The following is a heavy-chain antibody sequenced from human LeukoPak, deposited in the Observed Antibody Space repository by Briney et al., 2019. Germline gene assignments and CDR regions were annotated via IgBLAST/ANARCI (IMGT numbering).Heavy chain of an antibody. Sequence: GGSLRLSCAASGFTFNSYSMNWVRQAPGKGLEWVSYISSTSSTIYYTESVKGRFAISRDNAKNSLYLQMNSLRAEDTAVYYCARGGRLVSFQLRNWFDPWGQGTLVTVSS. J-gene: IGHJ5*02. V-gene: IGHV3-48*04. CDR2: ISSTSSTI. CDR3: ARGGRLVSFQLRNWFDP. D-gene: IGHD1-1*01. CDR1: GFTFNSYS.